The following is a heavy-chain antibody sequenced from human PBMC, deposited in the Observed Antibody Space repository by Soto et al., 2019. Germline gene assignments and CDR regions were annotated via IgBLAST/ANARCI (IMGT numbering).Heavy chain of an antibody. CDR2: IKQDGSEK. J-gene: IGHJ6*02. Sequence: GGSLRLSCAASGFTFSSYWMSWVRQAPGKGLEWVAHIKQDGSEKYYVDSVEGRFTISIDNNKKSLYLQMNSLRAEDTAVYYCERYGLGSRHYNGVCLYDHYYGMDVGGQGTTVTGSS. CDR3: ERYGLGSRHYNGVCLYDHYYGMDV. V-gene: IGHV3-7*01. CDR1: GFTFSSYW. D-gene: IGHD2-8*01.